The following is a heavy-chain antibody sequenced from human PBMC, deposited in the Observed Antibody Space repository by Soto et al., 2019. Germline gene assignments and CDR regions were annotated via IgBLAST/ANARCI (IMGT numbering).Heavy chain of an antibody. D-gene: IGHD2-2*01. V-gene: IGHV5-10-1*01. CDR1: GYRFTRYW. Sequence: PGESLKISCTVSGYRFTRYWISWVRQMPGKGLEWMGRIDPSDSYTNYSPSFQGHVTISADKSISTAYLQWSSLKASDTAMYYCARHRLSSANAFDIWGQGTMVTVSS. J-gene: IGHJ3*02. CDR2: IDPSDSYT. CDR3: ARHRLSSANAFDI.